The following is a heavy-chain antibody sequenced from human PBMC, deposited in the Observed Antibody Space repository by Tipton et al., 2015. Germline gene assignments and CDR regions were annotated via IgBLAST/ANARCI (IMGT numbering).Heavy chain of an antibody. CDR2: ISYGGSDT. D-gene: IGHD3-22*01. J-gene: IGHJ2*01. V-gene: IGHV3-30*18. Sequence: SLRLSCAASGFIFNKFGMHWVRQAPGKGLEWVAVISYGGSDTYYTGSVKGRFSIARDNSKNTLYLQMNSLRAEDTAVYYRAKSLFYDTSGYSKYFDVWGRGTAVTVSS. CDR1: GFIFNKFG. CDR3: AKSLFYDTSGYSKYFDV.